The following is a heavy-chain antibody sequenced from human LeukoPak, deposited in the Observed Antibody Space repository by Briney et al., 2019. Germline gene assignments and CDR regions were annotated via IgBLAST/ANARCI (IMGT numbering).Heavy chain of an antibody. D-gene: IGHD2-2*01. V-gene: IGHV3-23*01. CDR2: ISGNGGGT. CDR3: AKCSSISRNLFDY. J-gene: IGHJ4*02. Sequence: GGSLRLSCAASGFTFSNHATSWVRQAPGKGLEWVSGISGNGGGTYYADSVKGRFTISRDNSKNTLYLQMNSLRAEDTAVYYCAKCSSISRNLFDYWGQGTLVTVSS. CDR1: GFTFSNHA.